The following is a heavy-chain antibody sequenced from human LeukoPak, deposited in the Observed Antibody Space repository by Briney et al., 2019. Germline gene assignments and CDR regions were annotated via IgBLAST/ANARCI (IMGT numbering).Heavy chain of an antibody. CDR3: AKRGPGSPESGKYYFDY. V-gene: IGHV3-7*03. J-gene: IGHJ4*02. D-gene: IGHD3-10*01. CDR1: GFTFSNYA. Sequence: GGSLKLSCAASGFTFSNYAMSWVRQAPGKGLEWVANIKKDGSEKYYEDSVKGRFTISRDNAKTSLYLQMNSLRAEDTAVYYCAKRGPGSPESGKYYFDYWGQGTLVTVSS. CDR2: IKKDGSEK.